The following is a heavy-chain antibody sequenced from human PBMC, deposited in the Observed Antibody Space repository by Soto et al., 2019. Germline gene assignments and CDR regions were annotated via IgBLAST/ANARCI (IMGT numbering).Heavy chain of an antibody. CDR2: IYYSGST. V-gene: IGHV4-59*01. J-gene: IGHJ4*02. D-gene: IGHD4-17*01. Sequence: SETLSLTCTVSGGSISSYYWSWIRQPPGKGLEWIGYIYYSGSTNYNPSLKSRVTISVDTSKNQFSLKLSSVTAADTAVYYCARAGPPVTLGSQYLDSWGPGTLVTVSS. CDR3: ARAGPPVTLGSQYLDS. CDR1: GGSISSYY.